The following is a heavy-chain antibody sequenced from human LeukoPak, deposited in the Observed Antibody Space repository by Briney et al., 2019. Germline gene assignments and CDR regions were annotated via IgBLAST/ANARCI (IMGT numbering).Heavy chain of an antibody. CDR2: INPSGGST. J-gene: IGHJ4*02. CDR1: GYTFTAYY. D-gene: IGHD4-23*01. V-gene: IGHV1-46*01. Sequence: ASVKVSCKASGYTFTAYYMHWVRQAPGQGLEWMGIINPSGGSTSYAQKFQGRVTMTRDTSTSTVYMELSSLRFEDPAVYYCAREVLGKGSFDYWGQGTLVTVSS. CDR3: AREVLGKGSFDY.